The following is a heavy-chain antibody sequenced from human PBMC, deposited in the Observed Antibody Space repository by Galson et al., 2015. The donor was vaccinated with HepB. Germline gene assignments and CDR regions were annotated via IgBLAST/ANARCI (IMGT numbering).Heavy chain of an antibody. D-gene: IGHD5-24*01. CDR1: GFTFSSYG. V-gene: IGHV3-33*01. J-gene: IGHJ6*03. Sequence: SLRLSCAASGFTFSSYGMHWVRQAPGKGLEWVAVIWYDGSNKYYADSVKGRFTISRDNSKNTLYLQMNSLRAEDTAVYYCARETDVENYYYYMDVWGKGTTVTVSS. CDR3: ARETDVENYYYYMDV. CDR2: IWYDGSNK.